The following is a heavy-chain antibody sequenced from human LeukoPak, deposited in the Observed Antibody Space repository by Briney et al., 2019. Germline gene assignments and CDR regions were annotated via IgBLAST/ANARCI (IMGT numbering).Heavy chain of an antibody. V-gene: IGHV4-39*01. CDR2: FHYSGTT. CDR3: ARQVTYGYAYGYYFDF. J-gene: IGHJ4*02. CDR1: GASISTSYYY. D-gene: IGHD5-18*01. Sequence: PSETLSLTCTVSGASISTSYYYWAWIRQPPGKGLEWIGNFHYSGTTYYNPSLKSRVAISIDTSKSQFFLRLSSVTAADTAVYYCARQVTYGYAYGYYFDFWGQGALVTVSS.